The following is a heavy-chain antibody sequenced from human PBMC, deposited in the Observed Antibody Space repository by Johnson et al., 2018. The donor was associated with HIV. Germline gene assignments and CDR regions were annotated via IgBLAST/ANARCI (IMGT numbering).Heavy chain of an antibody. CDR1: GFTFSSYG. Sequence: QVQLVESGGGVVQPGRSLRLSCAASGFTFSSYGMHWVRQAPGKGLEWVAVIWYDGSNKYYADSVKGRFAISRDNSKSTLYLQMNSLRAEDTAVYYCASSPMRYSSSAYAFDIWGQGTMVTVSS. J-gene: IGHJ3*02. CDR2: IWYDGSNK. CDR3: ASSPMRYSSSAYAFDI. V-gene: IGHV3-33*01. D-gene: IGHD6-6*01.